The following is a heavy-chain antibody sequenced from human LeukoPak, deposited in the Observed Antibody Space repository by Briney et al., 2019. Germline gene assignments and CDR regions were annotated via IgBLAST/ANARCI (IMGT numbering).Heavy chain of an antibody. CDR1: GYSFTSYY. D-gene: IGHD1-26*01. Sequence: GESLKISCQGSGYSFTSYYIGWVRQMPGKGLEWMGIIYPGDSDTRYSPSFQGQVTISADKSISTAYLQWSSLKASDTAMYYCARWGVGATNYFDYWGQGTLVTVSS. J-gene: IGHJ4*02. CDR2: IYPGDSDT. CDR3: ARWGVGATNYFDY. V-gene: IGHV5-51*01.